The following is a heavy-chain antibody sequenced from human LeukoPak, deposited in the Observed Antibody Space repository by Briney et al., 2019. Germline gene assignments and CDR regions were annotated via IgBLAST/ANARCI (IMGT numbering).Heavy chain of an antibody. CDR3: GSGASSLSRRYYYYMDV. D-gene: IGHD6-6*01. V-gene: IGHV4-34*01. CDR1: GGSFSGYY. CDR2: INHSGST. J-gene: IGHJ6*03. Sequence: SETLSLTCAVSGGSFSGYYWSWIRQPPGKGLEWIGEINHSGSTTYNPSLKSRVTTSVDTSKNQFSLKLSSVTAADTAVYYCGSGASSLSRRYYYYMDVWGKGTTVTVSS.